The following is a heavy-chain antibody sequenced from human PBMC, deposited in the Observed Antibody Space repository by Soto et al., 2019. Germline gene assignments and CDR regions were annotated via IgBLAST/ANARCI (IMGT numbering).Heavy chain of an antibody. CDR3: ARGPYYYDSSAYYEWFDP. Sequence: RASVKVSCKASGYTFTNYYIHWVRQAPGQGLEWMGIINPSGGSTTYAQNFQGRLTMTRDTSTTTVYMELSSLRSEDTAVYYCARGPYYYDSSAYYEWFDPWGQGTLVTVSS. D-gene: IGHD3-22*01. V-gene: IGHV1-46*01. CDR2: INPSGGST. CDR1: GYTFTNYY. J-gene: IGHJ5*02.